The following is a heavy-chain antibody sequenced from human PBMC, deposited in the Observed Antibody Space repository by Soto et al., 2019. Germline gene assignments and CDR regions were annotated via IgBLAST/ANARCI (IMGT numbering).Heavy chain of an antibody. D-gene: IGHD3-22*01. Sequence: ASVKVSCKASGYTFTSYDINWVRQATGQGLEWMGWMNPNSGNTGYAQKFQGRVTMTRNTSISTAYMELSSLRSEDTAVYYCARGMFLLKHYDSSGYYNWFDPWGQGTRVTVS. J-gene: IGHJ5*02. CDR3: ARGMFLLKHYDSSGYYNWFDP. CDR1: GYTFTSYD. V-gene: IGHV1-8*01. CDR2: MNPNSGNT.